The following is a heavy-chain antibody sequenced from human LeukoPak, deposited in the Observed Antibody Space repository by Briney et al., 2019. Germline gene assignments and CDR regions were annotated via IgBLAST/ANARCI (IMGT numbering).Heavy chain of an antibody. Sequence: SETLSLTCAVSGYSISRGYYWGWIRQPPGKGLEWIWRIHDGGRTYYNPSLKGRVTISVDTSKSQFSMKLSSVTAADTAVYYCARDQEGITMVREVAGFDYWGQGTLVTVSS. CDR2: IHDGGRT. J-gene: IGHJ4*02. CDR1: GYSISRGYY. V-gene: IGHV4-38-2*02. CDR3: ARDQEGITMVREVAGFDY. D-gene: IGHD3-10*01.